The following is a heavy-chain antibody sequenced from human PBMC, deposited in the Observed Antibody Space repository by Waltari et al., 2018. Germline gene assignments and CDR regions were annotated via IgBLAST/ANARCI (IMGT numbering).Heavy chain of an antibody. Sequence: QVQLQESGPGLVKPSGTLSLTCAVSGGSLSRSNGWSWVRQPPGTGLEWIGEIYHSGSTNYNPSLKSRVTISVDKSKNQFSLKLSSVTAADTAVYYCASLTTAPYYFDYWGQGTLVTVSS. CDR1: GGSLSRSNG. CDR2: IYHSGST. V-gene: IGHV4-4*02. D-gene: IGHD4-4*01. J-gene: IGHJ4*02. CDR3: ASLTTAPYYFDY.